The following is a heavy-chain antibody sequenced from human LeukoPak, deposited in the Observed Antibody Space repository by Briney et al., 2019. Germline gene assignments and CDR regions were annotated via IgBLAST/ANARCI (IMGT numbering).Heavy chain of an antibody. Sequence: PGGSLRLSCAASGFTFSSYAMHWVRQAPGKGLEWVAVISYDGSNKYYADSVKGRFTISRDNSKNTLYLQMNSLRAEDTAVYDHLNHEDIVVVPAAPGFDPWGQGTLVTVSS. CDR3: LNHEDIVVVPAAPGFDP. V-gene: IGHV3-30-3*01. J-gene: IGHJ5*02. CDR2: ISYDGSNK. D-gene: IGHD2-2*01. CDR1: GFTFSSYA.